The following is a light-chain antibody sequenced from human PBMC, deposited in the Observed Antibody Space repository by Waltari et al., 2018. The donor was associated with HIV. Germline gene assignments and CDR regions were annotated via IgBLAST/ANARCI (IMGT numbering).Light chain of an antibody. CDR2: EVN. Sequence: QSALTPPASVSASPGPSITISCTGTSSDLGNYDLVPWYQQRPGKAPKLMIYEVNKWPSGVSNRFSGSKSGITASLTISGLQAEDEADYYCCSYVTTGTWVFGGGTKLTVL. J-gene: IGLJ3*02. CDR3: CSYVTTGTWV. CDR1: SSDLGNYDL. V-gene: IGLV2-23*02.